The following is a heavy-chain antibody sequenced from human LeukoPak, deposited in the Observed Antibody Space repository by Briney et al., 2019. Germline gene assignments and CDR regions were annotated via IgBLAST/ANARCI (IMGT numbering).Heavy chain of an antibody. J-gene: IGHJ3*02. V-gene: IGHV1-2*02. CDR1: GYTFTGYY. CDR3: AREPRPLYYYDSSHAFDI. Sequence: ASVKVSCKASGYTFTGYYMHWVRQAPGQGLEWMGWINPNSGGTNYAQKFQGRVTMTRDTSISTAYMELSRLRSDDTAVYYCAREPRPLYYYDSSHAFDIWGQGTMVTVSS. CDR2: INPNSGGT. D-gene: IGHD3-22*01.